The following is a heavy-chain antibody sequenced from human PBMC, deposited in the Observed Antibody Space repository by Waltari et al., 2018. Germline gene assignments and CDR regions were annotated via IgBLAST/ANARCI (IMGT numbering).Heavy chain of an antibody. CDR1: GGSISSGSYY. Sequence: QVQLQESGPGLVKPSQTLSLTCTVSGGSISSGSYYWSWIRQPAGKGLEWIGYIYTSGSTNYNPSLKSRVTISVDTSKNQFSLKLSSVTAADTAVYYCARAYSSSWYSVGAFDIWGQGTMVTVSS. CDR3: ARAYSSSWYSVGAFDI. CDR2: IYTSGST. V-gene: IGHV4-61*09. J-gene: IGHJ3*02. D-gene: IGHD6-13*01.